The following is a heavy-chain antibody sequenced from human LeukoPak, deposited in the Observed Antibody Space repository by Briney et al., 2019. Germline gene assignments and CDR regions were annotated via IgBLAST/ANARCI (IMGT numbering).Heavy chain of an antibody. CDR2: IYTSGST. V-gene: IGHV4-4*07. CDR1: GGSISSYY. D-gene: IGHD6-6*01. CDR3: AQGSSSSRYYYYYMDV. J-gene: IGHJ6*03. Sequence: SETLSLTCTVSGGSISSYYWSWIRQPAGKGLEWIGRIYTSGSTNYNPSLKSRVTMSVDTSKNQFSLKLSSVTAADTAVYYCAQGSSSSRYYYYYMDVWGKGTTVTVSS.